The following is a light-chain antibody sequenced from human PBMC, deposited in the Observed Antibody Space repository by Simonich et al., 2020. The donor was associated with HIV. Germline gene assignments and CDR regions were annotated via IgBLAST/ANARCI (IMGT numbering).Light chain of an antibody. J-gene: IGKJ2*01. CDR1: LSVDSSF. CDR2: GAS. Sequence: EIVLTQSPVTLSLSPGEKATLSRRSRLSVDSSFLAWYQQNPGLAPRLLIFGASTRAAGIPDRFSCSGSGTDFTLTISRLEPEDFAVYYCQQYGSSPPMYTFGQGTKLEIK. V-gene: IGKV3-20*01. CDR3: QQYGSSPPMYT.